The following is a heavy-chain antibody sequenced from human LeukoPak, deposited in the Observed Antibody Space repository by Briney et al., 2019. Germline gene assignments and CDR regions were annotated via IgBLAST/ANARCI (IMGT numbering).Heavy chain of an antibody. D-gene: IGHD2-2*02. J-gene: IGHJ3*02. CDR3: ARGCSSTSCYTWVAFDI. Sequence: PEGSLRLSCAASGFTFSSYSMNWVRQAPGKGLELVSSISSSSSYIYYADSVKGRFTISRDNAKNSLYLQMNSLRAEDTAVYYCARGCSSTSCYTWVAFDIWGQGTMVTVSS. CDR2: ISSSSSYI. V-gene: IGHV3-21*01. CDR1: GFTFSSYS.